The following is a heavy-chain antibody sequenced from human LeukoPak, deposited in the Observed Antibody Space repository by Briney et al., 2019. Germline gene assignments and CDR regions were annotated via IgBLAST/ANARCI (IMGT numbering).Heavy chain of an antibody. CDR1: GGSVSSGSYY. Sequence: SETLSLTCTVSGGSVSSGSYYWSWIRQSPGKGLEYIGYIYYSGSTNYNPSLKSRVTISVDTSKNQFSLKLSSVTAADTAVYYCARGLHYNNWFDPWGLGILVTVSS. CDR2: IYYSGST. V-gene: IGHV4-61*01. J-gene: IGHJ5*02. D-gene: IGHD4-11*01. CDR3: ARGLHYNNWFDP.